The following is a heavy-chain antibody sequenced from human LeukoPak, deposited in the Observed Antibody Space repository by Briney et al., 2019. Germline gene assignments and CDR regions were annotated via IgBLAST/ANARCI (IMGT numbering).Heavy chain of an antibody. J-gene: IGHJ4*02. V-gene: IGHV4-34*01. CDR2: INHSGST. CDR3: ARGLVGRLGWYFDY. Sequence: PSETLSLTCAVYGGSFSGYYWSWIRQPPGKGLEWIGEINHSGSTNYNPSLKSRVTISVDTSKNQFSLKLSSVTAAGTAVYYCARGLVGRLGWYFDYWGQGTLVTVSS. D-gene: IGHD1-26*01. CDR1: GGSFSGYY.